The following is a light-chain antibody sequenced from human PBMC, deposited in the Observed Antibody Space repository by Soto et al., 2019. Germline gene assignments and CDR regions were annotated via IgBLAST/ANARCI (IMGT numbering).Light chain of an antibody. V-gene: IGKV4-1*01. Sequence: DIVMTQSPDSLAVSLGERATINCRSSQTVLYSSNNRDYLAWYQQKPGQPPKLLIYWASARESGVPDRFSGSGSGTDFTLTINSLQPDDFATYYCQQYADYTTFGQGTKVDIK. J-gene: IGKJ1*01. CDR1: QTVLYSSNNRDY. CDR3: QQYADYTT. CDR2: WAS.